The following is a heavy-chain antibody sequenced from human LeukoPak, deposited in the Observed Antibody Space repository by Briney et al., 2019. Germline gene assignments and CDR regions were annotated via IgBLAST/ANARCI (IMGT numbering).Heavy chain of an antibody. D-gene: IGHD3-16*01. CDR2: ISSSGSTI. CDR1: GFTFSSYE. V-gene: IGHV3-48*03. Sequence: PGGSLRLSCAASGFTFSSYEMNWVRRAPGKGLEWVSYISSSGSTIYYADSVKGRFTISRDNAKNSLYLQMNSLRAEDTAVYYCARRGSYNDYWGLGTLVTVSS. CDR3: ARRGSYNDY. J-gene: IGHJ4*02.